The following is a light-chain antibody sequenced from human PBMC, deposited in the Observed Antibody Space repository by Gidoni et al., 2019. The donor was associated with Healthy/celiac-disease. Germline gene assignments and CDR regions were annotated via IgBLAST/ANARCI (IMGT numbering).Light chain of an antibody. CDR1: NIGSKN. V-gene: IGLV3-9*01. Sequence: SYELTQPLSVSVALGQTARITCGGNNIGSKNVAWNQQKPGQAPVLVIYRDSNRPSGIPKRFSGSNSGNTATLTIGRAQAGDEADYYCQVWDSSSVVFGGGTKLTVL. CDR2: RDS. CDR3: QVWDSSSVV. J-gene: IGLJ2*01.